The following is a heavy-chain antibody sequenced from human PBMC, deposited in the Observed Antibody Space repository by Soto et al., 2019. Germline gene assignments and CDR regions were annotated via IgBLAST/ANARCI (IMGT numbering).Heavy chain of an antibody. D-gene: IGHD3-10*01. V-gene: IGHV4-39*01. CDR1: GGSISSTIYY. CDR3: VWSYYASGSLH. CDR2: IYYSGTT. Sequence: SETLSLTCTVSGGSISSTIYYWGWIRQPPGKGLEWLGSIYYSGTTFYNPSLKSRVTISLDTSKNQFSLKLSSVTAADTAMYYCVWSYYASGSLHWGKGALVTVSS. J-gene: IGHJ4*02.